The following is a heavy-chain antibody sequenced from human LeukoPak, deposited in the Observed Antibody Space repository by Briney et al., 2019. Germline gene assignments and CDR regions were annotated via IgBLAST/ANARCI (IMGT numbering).Heavy chain of an antibody. CDR3: ARLREIPVFGVVTKSTSYFDY. Sequence: GGSLRLSCAASGFTFTNYWKSWVRQAPGKGRELVANIKQDRREKYYVDSVKGRFTISRDNAKNSLYLQMNSLRAEDTAVYYCARLREIPVFGVVTKSTSYFDYWGQGTLVTVSS. J-gene: IGHJ4*02. CDR1: GFTFTNYW. D-gene: IGHD3-3*01. V-gene: IGHV3-7*01. CDR2: IKQDRREK.